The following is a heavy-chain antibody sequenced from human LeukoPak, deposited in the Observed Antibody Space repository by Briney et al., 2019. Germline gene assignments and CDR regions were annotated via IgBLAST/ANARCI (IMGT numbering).Heavy chain of an antibody. CDR2: IYYSGST. J-gene: IGHJ3*02. V-gene: IGHV4-59*08. Sequence: SETLSLTCSGSGGSISSYYWSWIRQPPGKGLEWIGYIYYSGSTNYNPSLKSRVTISVDTSKNQFSLKLSSVTAADTAVYYCARHIAVAVALDIWGQGTMVTVSS. CDR1: GGSISSYY. D-gene: IGHD6-19*01. CDR3: ARHIAVAVALDI.